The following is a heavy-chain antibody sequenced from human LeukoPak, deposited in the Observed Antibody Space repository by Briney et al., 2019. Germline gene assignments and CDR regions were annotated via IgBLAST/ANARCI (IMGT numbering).Heavy chain of an antibody. D-gene: IGHD3-22*01. Sequence: GASVKVSCKASGYTFTGYYMHWVRQAPGQGLDWMGRINPNSGGTNYAQKFQGRVTMTRDTSISTAYMELSRLRSDDTAVYYCARDLSSSITMVVVVNYQDSLDYWGQGTLVTVSS. CDR3: ARDLSSSITMVVVVNYQDSLDY. CDR1: GYTFTGYY. V-gene: IGHV1-2*06. J-gene: IGHJ4*02. CDR2: INPNSGGT.